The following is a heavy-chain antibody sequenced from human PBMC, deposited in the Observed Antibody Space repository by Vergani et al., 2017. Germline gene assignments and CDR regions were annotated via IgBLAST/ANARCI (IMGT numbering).Heavy chain of an antibody. V-gene: IGHV1-2*02. Sequence: QVQLVQSGAEVKKPGASVKVSCKASGYTFTGYYMHWVRQAPGQGLEWMGWINPNSGGTNYAQKFQGRVTMTRDTSISTAYMELSRLRSDDTAVYYCARVKGRSFSGGSCLDYWGQGTLVTVSS. J-gene: IGHJ4*02. D-gene: IGHD2-15*01. CDR1: GYTFTGYY. CDR3: ARVKGRSFSGGSCLDY. CDR2: INPNSGGT.